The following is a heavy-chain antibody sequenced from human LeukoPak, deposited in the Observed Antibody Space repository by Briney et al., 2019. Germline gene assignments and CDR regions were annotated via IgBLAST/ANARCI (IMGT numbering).Heavy chain of an antibody. V-gene: IGHV1-69*05. CDR1: GGTFSSYA. CDR3: ARGRLHYYDSSGYYGGFDY. CDR2: IIPIFGTA. Sequence: ASVKVSCKASGGTFSSYAISWVRQAPGQGLEWMGGIIPIFGTANYAQEFQGRVTITTDESTSTAYMELSSLRSEDTAVYYCARGRLHYYDSSGYYGGFDYWGQGTLVTVSS. J-gene: IGHJ4*02. D-gene: IGHD3-22*01.